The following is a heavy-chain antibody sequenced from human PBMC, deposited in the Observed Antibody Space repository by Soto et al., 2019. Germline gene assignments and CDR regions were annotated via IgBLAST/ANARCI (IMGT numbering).Heavy chain of an antibody. J-gene: IGHJ3*02. V-gene: IGHV3-23*01. D-gene: IGHD5-12*01. CDR2: ISGSGGST. CDR1: GFTFSSYA. Sequence: PGGSLRLSCAASGFTFSSYAMSWVRQAPGKGLEWVSAISGSGGSTYYADSVKGRFTISRDNSKNTLYLQMNSLRAEDTAVYYCAKATPSREYSGYDWGYDAFDIWGQGTMVTVS. CDR3: AKATPSREYSGYDWGYDAFDI.